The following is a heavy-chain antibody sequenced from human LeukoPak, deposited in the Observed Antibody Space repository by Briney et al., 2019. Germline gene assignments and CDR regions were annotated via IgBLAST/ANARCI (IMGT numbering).Heavy chain of an antibody. D-gene: IGHD2-2*01. CDR1: GFTFSNYW. CDR3: ARGSYQVLYFDY. J-gene: IGHJ4*02. V-gene: IGHV3-74*01. CDR2: INSDGSST. Sequence: GGSLRLSCAASGFTFSNYWMHWVRHAPGKGLVWVSRINSDGSSTSYADSAKGRFTISRDNAKNTLYLQMNSLRAEDTAVYYCARGSYQVLYFDYWGQGTLVTVSS.